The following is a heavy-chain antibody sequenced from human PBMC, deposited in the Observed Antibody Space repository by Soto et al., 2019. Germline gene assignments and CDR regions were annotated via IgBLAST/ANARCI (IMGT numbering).Heavy chain of an antibody. CDR1: GFTFSGSA. J-gene: IGHJ6*03. CDR2: IRSKANNYAT. D-gene: IGHD3-3*01. CDR3: SRQASDFWSGKPQYYMDV. Sequence: EVQLVESGGGLVQPGGSLKLSCAASGFTFSGSAMHWVRQASGKGLEWVGRIRSKANNYATAYGASVKGRFTISRDDSKNTAYLTMTSLKTEDTAVYYCSRQASDFWSGKPQYYMDVWGKGTTVTVSS. V-gene: IGHV3-73*01.